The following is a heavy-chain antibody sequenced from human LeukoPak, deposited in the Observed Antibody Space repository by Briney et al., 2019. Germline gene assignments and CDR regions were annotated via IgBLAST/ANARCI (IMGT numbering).Heavy chain of an antibody. CDR1: GFTFSDYY. J-gene: IGHJ6*03. V-gene: IGHV3-11*04. Sequence: PGGSLRLSCAASGFTFSDYYMNWIRQAPGKGLEWVSYISNSGSTIYYADSVKGRFTISRDNSKNTLYLQMNSLRAEDTAVYYCAKGSKEVLFTRDHYMDVWGKGTTVTISS. CDR3: AKGSKEVLFTRDHYMDV. D-gene: IGHD3-3*01. CDR2: ISNSGSTI.